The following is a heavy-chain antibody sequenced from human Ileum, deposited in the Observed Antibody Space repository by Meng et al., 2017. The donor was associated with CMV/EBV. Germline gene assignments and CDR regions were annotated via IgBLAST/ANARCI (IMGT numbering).Heavy chain of an antibody. CDR1: GFTFSNYW. J-gene: IGHJ4*02. D-gene: IGHD5-18*01. CDR3: ARGNGDGYGLNY. Sequence: GESLKISCAASGFTFSNYWMSWVRQAPGKGLEWVSNIKQGGSEKDYVDSVKGRFTISRDNAENSLYLHMNSLRAEDTAVYYCARGNGDGYGLNYWGQGTVVTVSS. V-gene: IGHV3-7*01. CDR2: IKQGGSEK.